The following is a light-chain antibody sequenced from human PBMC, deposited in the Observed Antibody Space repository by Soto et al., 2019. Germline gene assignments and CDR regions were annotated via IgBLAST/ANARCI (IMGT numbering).Light chain of an antibody. CDR2: GAS. V-gene: IGKV3-20*01. J-gene: IGKJ1*01. CDR3: QQYGHSLWT. Sequence: DIVLTQSPGTLSLSPGKRASLSCRASQSVSSGHLAWYQQKPGQAPRLLIYGASSRATGIPDRFSGSGSGTDFTLTISRLEPEDYAVYYCQQYGHSLWTFGQGTKVDIK. CDR1: QSVSSGH.